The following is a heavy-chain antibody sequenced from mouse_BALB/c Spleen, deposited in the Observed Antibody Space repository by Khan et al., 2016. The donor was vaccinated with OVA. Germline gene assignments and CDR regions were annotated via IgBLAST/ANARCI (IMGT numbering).Heavy chain of an antibody. CDR2: ILPGSGSN. CDR3: ARGNYYGSSSWFGY. J-gene: IGHJ3*01. D-gene: IGHD1-1*01. Sequence: QVQLQQSGAELMKPGASVKISCKATGYTFSSYWIEWVKQRPGHGLEWIGEILPGSGSNNYNEKFKGKATFTADTSSNTAYMQLSSLTSEDSAVYYYARGNYYGSSSWFGYGGQGTLVTVSA. V-gene: IGHV1-9*01. CDR1: GYTFSSYW.